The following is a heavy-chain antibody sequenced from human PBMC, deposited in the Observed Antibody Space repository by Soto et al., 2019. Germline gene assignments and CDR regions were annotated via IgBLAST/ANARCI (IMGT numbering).Heavy chain of an antibody. D-gene: IGHD6-6*01. J-gene: IGHJ6*02. CDR1: GYTFTSYG. V-gene: IGHV1-18*04. CDR2: ISAYNGNT. CDR3: ASYSSSSLYYYYGMDV. Sequence: ASVKVSCKASGYTFTSYGISWVRQAPGQGLEWMGWISAYNGNTNYAQKLQGRVTMTTDTSTSTAYMELRSLRSDDTAVYYCASYSSSSLYYYYGMDVWGQGTTVTV.